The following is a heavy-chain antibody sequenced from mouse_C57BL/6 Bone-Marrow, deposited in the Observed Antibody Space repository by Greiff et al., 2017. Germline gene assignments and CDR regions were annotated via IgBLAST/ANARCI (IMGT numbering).Heavy chain of an antibody. V-gene: IGHV3-5*01. CDR3: ARGGYDVFYAMDY. Sequence: EVKLQESGPGLVKPSQTVFLTCTVTGISITTGNYRWSWIRQFPGNKLEWVGYIYSSGTITYNPSLTSRTTLTRDTPKNQFFLEMNSLTAEDTATYYCARGGYDVFYAMDYWGQGTSVTVSS. J-gene: IGHJ4*01. D-gene: IGHD2-2*01. CDR2: IYSSGTI. CDR1: GISITTGNYR.